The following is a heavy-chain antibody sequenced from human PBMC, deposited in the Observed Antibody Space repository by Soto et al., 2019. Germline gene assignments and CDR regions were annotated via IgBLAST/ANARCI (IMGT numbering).Heavy chain of an antibody. D-gene: IGHD2-2*01. Sequence: SETLSLTCAVHGGSFSGYYWSWIRQPPGKGLEWIGEINHSGSTNYNPSLKSRVTISVDTSKNQFSLKLSSVTAADTAVYYCASFAPAAKLCHYYMDVWGKGTTVTVSS. CDR3: ASFAPAAKLCHYYMDV. V-gene: IGHV4-34*01. CDR1: GGSFSGYY. J-gene: IGHJ6*03. CDR2: INHSGST.